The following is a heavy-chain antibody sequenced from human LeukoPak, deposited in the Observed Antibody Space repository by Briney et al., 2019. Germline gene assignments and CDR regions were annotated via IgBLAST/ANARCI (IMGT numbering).Heavy chain of an antibody. CDR3: ATYSPITMIVVGDAFDI. D-gene: IGHD3-22*01. V-gene: IGHV4-31*03. CDR1: GGSISSGGYY. Sequence: PSETLSLTCTVSGGSISSGGYYWSWIRQHPGKGLEWIGYIYYSGSTYYNPSLKSRVTISVDTSKNQFSLKLSSVTAADTAVYYCATYSPITMIVVGDAFDIWGQGTMVTVSS. J-gene: IGHJ3*02. CDR2: IYYSGST.